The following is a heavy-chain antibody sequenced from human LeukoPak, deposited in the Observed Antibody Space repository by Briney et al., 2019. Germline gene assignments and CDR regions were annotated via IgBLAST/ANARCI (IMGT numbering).Heavy chain of an antibody. CDR3: ARLITGTHQGGWFDP. D-gene: IGHD1-7*01. J-gene: IGHJ5*02. CDR2: INHSGST. CDR1: GGSFSGYY. Sequence: SETLSLTCAVYGGSFSGYYWSWIRQPPGKGLEWIGEINHSGSTNYNPSLKSRVTISVDTSKNQFSLKLSSVTAADTAVYYCARLITGTHQGGWFDPWGQGTLVTVSS. V-gene: IGHV4-34*01.